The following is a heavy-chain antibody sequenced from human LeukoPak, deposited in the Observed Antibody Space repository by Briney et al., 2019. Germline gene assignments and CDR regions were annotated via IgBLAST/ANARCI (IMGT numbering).Heavy chain of an antibody. CDR3: ARAAGDLDY. CDR1: GYTFTSYD. Sequence: ASVKVSCKASGYTFTSYDINWVRQATGQGLEWVGWMNPNSGNTGSAQKFQGRVSMTRDTSISAAYMELSSLRSEDTAIYYCARAAGDLDYWGQGTLVTVSS. CDR2: MNPNSGNT. J-gene: IGHJ4*02. V-gene: IGHV1-8*01.